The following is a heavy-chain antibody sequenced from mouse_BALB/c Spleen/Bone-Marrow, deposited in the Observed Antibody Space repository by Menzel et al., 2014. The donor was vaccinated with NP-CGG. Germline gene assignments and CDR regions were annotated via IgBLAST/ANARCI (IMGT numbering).Heavy chain of an antibody. V-gene: IGHV2-3*01. CDR2: IWGDGST. D-gene: IGHD3-3*01. CDR1: GFSLTNYG. J-gene: IGHJ3*01. CDR3: RGGPWFAY. Sequence: VQLQQSGPGLVSPSQSLSITCTVSGFSLTNYGISWVRQPPGKGLEWLGVIWGDGSTNYHSALISRLSISKDNSKSQVLLKLNSLQTDDTATYYCRGGPWFAYWGQGTLVTVSA.